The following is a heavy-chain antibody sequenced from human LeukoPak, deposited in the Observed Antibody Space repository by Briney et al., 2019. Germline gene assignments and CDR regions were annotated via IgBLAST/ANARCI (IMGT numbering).Heavy chain of an antibody. CDR1: GFTFEDHG. D-gene: IGHD4-23*01. CDR2: IHWSGVGT. V-gene: IGHV3-20*01. Sequence: GTSLRLSCAASGFTFEDHGMCWVRQVSGKGLEWVSGIHWSGVGTGYAASVKGRFTISRDNAKNSLYLEMNSLRAEDTALYHCVSGGYAGNPDLWGQGTLVTVSS. J-gene: IGHJ5*02. CDR3: VSGGYAGNPDL.